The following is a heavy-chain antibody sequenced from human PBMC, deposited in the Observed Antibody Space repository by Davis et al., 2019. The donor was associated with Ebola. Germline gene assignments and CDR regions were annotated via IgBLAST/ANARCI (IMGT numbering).Heavy chain of an antibody. CDR2: ISDSSTTI. J-gene: IGHJ4*02. CDR3: ATDRNWDFDY. V-gene: IGHV3-48*02. Sequence: GESLKISCVASGFTFSNYAMNWVRQAPGKGLEWVSYISDSSTTIYYADSVKGRFTISRDNAKNSLYLQMNSLRDEDTAVYYCATDRNWDFDYWGQGTLVTVSS. D-gene: IGHD7-27*01. CDR1: GFTFSNYA.